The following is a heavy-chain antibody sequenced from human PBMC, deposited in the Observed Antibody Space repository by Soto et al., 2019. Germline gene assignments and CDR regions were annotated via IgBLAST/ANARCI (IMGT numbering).Heavy chain of an antibody. CDR1: GFTFSSYA. CDR3: AKEAIIYSSGWYEPGDY. J-gene: IGHJ4*02. D-gene: IGHD6-19*01. Sequence: GGSLRLSCAASGFTFSSYAMSWVRQAPGKGLEWVSAISGSGGSTYYADSVKGRFTISRDNSKNTLYLQMNSLRAEDTAVYYCAKEAIIYSSGWYEPGDYWGQGTLVTVSS. CDR2: ISGSGGST. V-gene: IGHV3-23*01.